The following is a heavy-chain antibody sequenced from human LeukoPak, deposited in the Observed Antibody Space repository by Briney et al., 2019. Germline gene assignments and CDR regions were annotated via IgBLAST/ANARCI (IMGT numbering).Heavy chain of an antibody. CDR2: IYHSGST. V-gene: IGHV4-38-2*01. Sequence: SETLSLTCAVSGYSISSGYYWGWIRQPPGKGLEWIGSIYHSGSTYYNPSLKSRVTISVDTSKNQFSLKLTSVTAADTAVYYCARMRCSSTSCYTHYYDYYMDVWGKGTTVTVSS. J-gene: IGHJ6*03. CDR1: GYSISSGYY. D-gene: IGHD2-2*02. CDR3: ARMRCSSTSCYTHYYDYYMDV.